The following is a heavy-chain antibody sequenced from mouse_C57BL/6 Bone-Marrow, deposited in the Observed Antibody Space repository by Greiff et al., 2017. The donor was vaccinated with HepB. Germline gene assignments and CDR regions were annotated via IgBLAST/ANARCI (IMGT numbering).Heavy chain of an antibody. CDR1: GYTFTTYP. D-gene: IGHD1-1*01. CDR3: ARLGNYYGSTAYAMDD. V-gene: IGHV1-47*01. Sequence: QVQLQQSGAELVKPGASVKMSCKASGYTFTTYPIEWMKQNHGKSLEWIGNFHPYNDDTKYNEKFKGKATLTVEKSSSTVYLELSRLTSDDSAVYYCARLGNYYGSTAYAMDDWGQGTSVTVSS. J-gene: IGHJ4*01. CDR2: FHPYNDDT.